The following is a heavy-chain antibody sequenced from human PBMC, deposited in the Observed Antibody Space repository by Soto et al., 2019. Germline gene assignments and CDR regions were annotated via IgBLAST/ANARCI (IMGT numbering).Heavy chain of an antibody. D-gene: IGHD3-22*01. Sequence: GGSLRLSCAASGFTFSSYAMSWVRQAPGKGLEWVGFIRSKAYGGTTEYAASVKGRFTISRDDSKSIAYLQMNSLKTEDTAVYYCSRDFYDSSTPGLAYWGQGTLVTVSS. CDR2: IRSKAYGGTT. CDR1: GFTFSSYA. J-gene: IGHJ4*02. CDR3: SRDFYDSSTPGLAY. V-gene: IGHV3-49*04.